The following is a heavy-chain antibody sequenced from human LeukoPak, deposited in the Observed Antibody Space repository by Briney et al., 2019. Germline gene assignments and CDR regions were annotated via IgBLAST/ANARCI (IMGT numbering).Heavy chain of an antibody. CDR2: IRYDGSKK. D-gene: IGHD1-26*01. CDR1: GFSFSNYG. V-gene: IGHV3-30*02. CDR3: ARDPTSSWETAFDI. Sequence: GGSLRLSCAASGFSFSNYGIHWVRQAPGKGLEWVAFIRYDGSKKDYADSVKGRFTISRDNAKTSLYLQMNSLRAEDTAVYYCARDPTSSWETAFDIWGQGTMVTVSS. J-gene: IGHJ3*02.